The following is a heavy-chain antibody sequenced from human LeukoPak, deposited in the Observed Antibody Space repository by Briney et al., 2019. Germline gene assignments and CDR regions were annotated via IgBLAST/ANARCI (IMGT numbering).Heavy chain of an antibody. Sequence: GGSLRLSCAASGFTFSSYAMSWVRQAPGKGLEWVSAISDSDGNTYYADSVKGRFTISRDNSKNTLYLQMNSLRAEDTAVYYCASALRIYYYFDYWGQGTLATVSS. V-gene: IGHV3-23*01. J-gene: IGHJ4*02. CDR3: ASALRIYYYFDY. CDR2: ISDSDGNT. CDR1: GFTFSSYA. D-gene: IGHD1-26*01.